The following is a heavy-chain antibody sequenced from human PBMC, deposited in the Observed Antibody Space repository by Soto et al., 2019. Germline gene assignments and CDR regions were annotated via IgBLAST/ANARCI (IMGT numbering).Heavy chain of an antibody. CDR3: ARKGAAASXXXXXMDV. V-gene: IGHV4-59*01. D-gene: IGHD6-13*01. CDR1: GGSISPYY. CDR2: VYYSGNT. J-gene: IGHJ6*03. Sequence: SETLSLTCTVSGGSISPYYWSWIRQPPGKGLEWIGYVYYSGNTNYNPSLESRVTISVDTSRNRFSLNLTSATAADTAVYYCARKGAAASXXXXXMDVWGRGTAVTXSS.